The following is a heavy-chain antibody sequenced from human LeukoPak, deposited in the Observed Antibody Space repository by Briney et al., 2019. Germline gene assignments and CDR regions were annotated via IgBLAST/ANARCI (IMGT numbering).Heavy chain of an antibody. D-gene: IGHD6-19*01. CDR3: ARGPYSSGWEGYFDY. Sequence: GASVKVSCKASGYTFTGYYMHWVRQAPGQGLEWMGWINPNNGGTNYAQKFQGRVTMIRDTSISTAYMELSRLRSDDTAVYYCARGPYSSGWEGYFDYWGQGTLVTVSS. J-gene: IGHJ4*02. CDR1: GYTFTGYY. CDR2: INPNNGGT. V-gene: IGHV1-2*02.